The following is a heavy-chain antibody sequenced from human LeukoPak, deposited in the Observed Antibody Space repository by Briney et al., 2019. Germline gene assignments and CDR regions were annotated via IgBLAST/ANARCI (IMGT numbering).Heavy chain of an antibody. D-gene: IGHD3-22*01. V-gene: IGHV3-15*01. Sequence: KPGGSLRLSCAASGIAFSDAWMSWVRQAPGKGLEWVGRIKSKTDGGTTDYAAPVKGRFTISRDDSKNTLYLQMNSLKTEDTAVYYCTTDSSGYSFFDYWGQGTLVTVSS. J-gene: IGHJ4*02. CDR3: TTDSSGYSFFDY. CDR1: GIAFSDAW. CDR2: IKSKTDGGTT.